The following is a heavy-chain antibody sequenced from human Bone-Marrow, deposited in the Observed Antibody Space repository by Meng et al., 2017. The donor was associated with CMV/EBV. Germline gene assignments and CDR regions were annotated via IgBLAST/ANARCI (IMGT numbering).Heavy chain of an antibody. CDR2: IYSGGST. D-gene: IGHD1-7*01. CDR3: AKELRSVYYYYGMDV. CDR1: GFTVSSNY. J-gene: IGHJ6*02. Sequence: GESLKISCAASGFTVSSNYMSWVRQAPGKGLEWVSVIYSGGSTYYADSVKGRFTISRDNSKNTLYLQMNSRRAEDTAVYYCAKELRSVYYYYGMDVWGQGTTVTISS. V-gene: IGHV3-66*02.